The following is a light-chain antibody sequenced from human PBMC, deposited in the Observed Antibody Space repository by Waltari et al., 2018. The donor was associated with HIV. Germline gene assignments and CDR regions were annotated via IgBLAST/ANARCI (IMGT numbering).Light chain of an antibody. CDR2: DVS. Sequence: QSALTQPASVSGSPGPSITIPCTGTSSAVGGCNYVSWYQQHPGKAPKLMIYDVSNRPSGVSNRFSGSKSGNTASLTISGLQAEDEADYYCSSYTSNITRVFGGGTKLTVL. J-gene: IGLJ3*02. V-gene: IGLV2-14*03. CDR1: SSAVGGCNY. CDR3: SSYTSNITRV.